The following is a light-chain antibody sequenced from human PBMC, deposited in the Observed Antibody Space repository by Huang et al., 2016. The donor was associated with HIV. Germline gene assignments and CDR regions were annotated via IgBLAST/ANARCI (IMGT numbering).Light chain of an antibody. Sequence: EVVLTQSPATLSLSPGERATLSCRASQSVSSYLAWYQQKPGQAPRLLIYDASNRATGIPARFSGSGSGTDFTLTIICLEPGDFAVSYCQQRSNWPRTVGQGTKVEI. CDR1: QSVSSY. CDR3: QQRSNWPRT. CDR2: DAS. V-gene: IGKV3-11*01. J-gene: IGKJ1*01.